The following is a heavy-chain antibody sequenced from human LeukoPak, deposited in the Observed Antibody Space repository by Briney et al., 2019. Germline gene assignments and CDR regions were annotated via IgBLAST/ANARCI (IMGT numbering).Heavy chain of an antibody. V-gene: IGHV3-30*03. CDR1: GFTFSSYG. D-gene: IGHD7-27*01. Sequence: PGGSLRLSCAASGFTFSSYGMHWVRQAPGKGLEWVAVISYDGSNKYYADSVKGRFTISRDNSKNTLYLQMNSLRAEDTAVYYCAREGSTWGYFDYWGQGTLVTVSS. CDR3: AREGSTWGYFDY. CDR2: ISYDGSNK. J-gene: IGHJ4*02.